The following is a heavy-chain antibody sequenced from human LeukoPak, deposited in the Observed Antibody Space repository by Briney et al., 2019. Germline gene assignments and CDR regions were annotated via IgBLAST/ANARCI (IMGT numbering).Heavy chain of an antibody. V-gene: IGHV3-30-3*01. CDR2: TSSDLNVK. D-gene: IGHD1-26*01. J-gene: IGHJ4*02. CDR1: GFTFRNYV. CDR3: ASSGSYRFDY. Sequence: GGSLRLSCEASGFTFRNYVIHWVRQAPGKGLEWVAVTSSDLNVKLYADSVKGRFTISRDNAKNSLYLQMNSLRDEDTAVYYCASSGSYRFDYWGQGTLVTVSS.